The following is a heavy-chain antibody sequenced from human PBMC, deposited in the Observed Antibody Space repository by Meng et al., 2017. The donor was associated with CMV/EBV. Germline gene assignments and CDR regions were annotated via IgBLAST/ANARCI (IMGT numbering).Heavy chain of an antibody. CDR2: IYSGGST. J-gene: IGHJ6*02. CDR1: GFTVSSNY. D-gene: IGHD6-6*01. V-gene: IGHV3-53*05. Sequence: GESLMISCAASGFTVSSNYMSWVRQAPGRGLEWVSVIYSGGSTYYADSVKGRFTISRDNSKTTLYLQMNSLRAEDTAVYYCARESGRSSSPSGGGYYYYGMDVWGQGTTVTVSS. CDR3: ARESGRSSSPSGGGYYYYGMDV.